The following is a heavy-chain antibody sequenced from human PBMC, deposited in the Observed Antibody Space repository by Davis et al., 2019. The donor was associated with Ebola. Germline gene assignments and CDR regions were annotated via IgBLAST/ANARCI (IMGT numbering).Heavy chain of an antibody. J-gene: IGHJ5*02. Sequence: PSETLSLTCAISGDSVSSGGWNWIRQSPSRGLEWLGRTYYNSKWYNDYAVSVKSRITINPDTSKNQFSLQLNSVTPEDTAVYYCARFNWHTRCFDPWGQGTQVTVSS. CDR3: ARFNWHTRCFDP. V-gene: IGHV6-1*01. CDR1: GDSVSSGG. CDR2: TYYNSKWYN. D-gene: IGHD1/OR15-1a*01.